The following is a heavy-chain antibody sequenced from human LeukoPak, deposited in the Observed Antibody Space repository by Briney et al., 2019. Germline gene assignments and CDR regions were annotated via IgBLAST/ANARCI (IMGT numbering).Heavy chain of an antibody. CDR2: ISYDGSNK. CDR1: GFTFSSYA. Sequence: PGGSLRLSCAASGFTFSSYAMHWVRQAPGKGLEWVAVISYDGSNKYYADSVKGRFTISRDNSKNTLYLQTNSLRAEDTAVYHCARGGRYCSSTSCYMDWFDPWGQGTLVTVSS. D-gene: IGHD2-2*02. CDR3: ARGGRYCSSTSCYMDWFDP. J-gene: IGHJ5*02. V-gene: IGHV3-30-3*01.